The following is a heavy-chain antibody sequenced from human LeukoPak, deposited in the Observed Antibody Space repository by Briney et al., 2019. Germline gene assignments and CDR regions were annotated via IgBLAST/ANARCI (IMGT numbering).Heavy chain of an antibody. CDR1: GFTFSSYA. V-gene: IGHV3-23*01. Sequence: GSLRLSCAASGFTFSSYAMSWVRQAPGKGLEWVSAISSSGVNTYFADSVKGRFTISRDNSKNTLYLQMNSLRAEDTAVYYCAKVTTSNIRYFGLWGRGTLVTLSS. CDR3: AKVTTSNIRYFGL. J-gene: IGHJ2*01. D-gene: IGHD2/OR15-2a*01. CDR2: ISSSGVNT.